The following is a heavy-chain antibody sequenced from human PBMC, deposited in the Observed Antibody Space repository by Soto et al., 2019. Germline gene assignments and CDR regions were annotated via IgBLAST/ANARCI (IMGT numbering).Heavy chain of an antibody. Sequence: SVKVSCKASVYTFTGYYMHWVRQAPGQGLEWMGWINPNSGGTNYAQKFQGRVTMTRDTSISTAYMELSRLRSDDTAVYYCARDPTSGWYFSWFDPWGQGTLVTVSS. CDR1: VYTFTGYY. CDR2: INPNSGGT. J-gene: IGHJ5*02. D-gene: IGHD6-19*01. V-gene: IGHV1-2*02. CDR3: ARDPTSGWYFSWFDP.